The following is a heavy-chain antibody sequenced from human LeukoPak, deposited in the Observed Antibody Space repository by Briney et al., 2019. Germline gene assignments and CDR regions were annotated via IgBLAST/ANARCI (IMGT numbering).Heavy chain of an antibody. D-gene: IGHD2-2*01. CDR1: GGSISSSSYY. J-gene: IGHJ3*02. Sequence: MSSETLSLTCTVSGGSISSSSYYWGWIRQPPGKGLEWIGSIYYSGSTYYNPSLKSRVTISVDTSKNQFSLKLSSVTAADTAVYYCARRIPRTKLRGPADIVVVPAAKGAFDIWGQGTMVTVSS. V-gene: IGHV4-39*07. CDR2: IYYSGST. CDR3: ARRIPRTKLRGPADIVVVPAAKGAFDI.